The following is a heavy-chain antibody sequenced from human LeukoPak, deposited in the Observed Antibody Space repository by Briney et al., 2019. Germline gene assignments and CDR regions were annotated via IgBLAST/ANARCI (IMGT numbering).Heavy chain of an antibody. CDR1: GFTFSSYA. V-gene: IGHV3-23*01. J-gene: IGHJ6*03. Sequence: QPGGSLRLSCAASGFTFSSYAMSWVRQAPGKGLEWVSAISGSGGSTYYADSVKGRFTISRDNSKNTLYLQMNSLRAEDTAVYYCAREPGTAFYYYYYMDVWGKGATVTVSS. CDR3: AREPGTAFYYYYYMDV. CDR2: ISGSGGST. D-gene: IGHD1-1*01.